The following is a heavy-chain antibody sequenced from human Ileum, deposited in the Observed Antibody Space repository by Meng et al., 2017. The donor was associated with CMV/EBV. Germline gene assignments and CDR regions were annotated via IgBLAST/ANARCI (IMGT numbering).Heavy chain of an antibody. D-gene: IGHD3-10*01. CDR2: INPKSGGT. CDR1: GYTFTGYF. J-gene: IGHJ4*02. CDR3: ARGDGEPTDY. V-gene: IGHV1-2*02. Sequence: ASVKVSCKASGYTFTGYFIHWVRQAPGQGLEWMGWINPKSGGTHYAQKFQGRVTMTRDTSITTVYMELNSLRSDDTAVYYCARGDGEPTDYWGQGTLVTVSS.